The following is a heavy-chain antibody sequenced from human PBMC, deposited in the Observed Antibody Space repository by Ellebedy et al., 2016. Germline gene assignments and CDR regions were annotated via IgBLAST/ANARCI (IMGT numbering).Heavy chain of an antibody. V-gene: IGHV1-69*13. CDR3: ARVGGSSLIDRPFDY. J-gene: IGHJ4*02. CDR2: IIPIFGTA. D-gene: IGHD6-6*01. CDR1: GGTFSSYA. Sequence: SVKVSXKASGGTFSSYAISWVRQAPGQGLEWMGGIIPIFGTANYAQKFQGRVTITADEATSAAYMELSSLRSEDTAVYYCARVGGSSLIDRPFDYWGQGTLVTVSS.